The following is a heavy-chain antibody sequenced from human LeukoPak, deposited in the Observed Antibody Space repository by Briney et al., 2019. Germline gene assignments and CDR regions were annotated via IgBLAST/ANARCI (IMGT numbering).Heavy chain of an antibody. CDR3: TTSRHSSSWYYNDY. CDR1: GFTFSGNS. J-gene: IGHJ4*02. CDR2: IGASSTII. Sequence: GGSLRLSCVGSGFTFSGNSMNWVRQAPGRGLEWVSHIGASSTIIHYADSVKGRVTISRDNAKNSVFLQMNRLRVEDTAVYYCTTSRHSSSWYYNDYWGQGILVTGS. D-gene: IGHD6-13*01. V-gene: IGHV3-48*01.